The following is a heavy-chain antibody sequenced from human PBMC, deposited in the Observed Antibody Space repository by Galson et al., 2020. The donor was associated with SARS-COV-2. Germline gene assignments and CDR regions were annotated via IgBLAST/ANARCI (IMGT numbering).Heavy chain of an antibody. J-gene: IGHJ6*03. V-gene: IGHV4-34*01. D-gene: IGHD3-16*01. CDR1: GGSFSGYS. CDR3: ARGRQGVVPSPVLGLGPFYSYYYMDV. Sequence: SQTLSLTCAVYGGSFSGYSWTWIRQAPGKGLEWIGEITSGGDTKYSPSLSSRFTLSLDTSRNQFSLKLTSVSAADTALYFCARGRQGVVPSPVLGLGPFYSYYYMDVWGKGTTVTVSS. CDR2: ITSGGDT.